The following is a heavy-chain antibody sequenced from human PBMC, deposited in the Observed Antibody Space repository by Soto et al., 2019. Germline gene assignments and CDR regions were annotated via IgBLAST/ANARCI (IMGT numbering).Heavy chain of an antibody. D-gene: IGHD5-12*01. CDR2: TRKKTNSYST. J-gene: IGHJ4*02. V-gene: IGHV3-72*01. CDR3: NKVGSGFNYDD. Sequence: EVQLVESGGGLAQPGGSLRLSCAASGFTFSDHYMDWVRQAPGKGLEWVGRTRKKTNSYSTEYAASVKGRFTNSRDDSKNSLYLKMNSLKTEDAAVSYCNKVGSGFNYDDWGQGTLVTVSS. CDR1: GFTFSDHY.